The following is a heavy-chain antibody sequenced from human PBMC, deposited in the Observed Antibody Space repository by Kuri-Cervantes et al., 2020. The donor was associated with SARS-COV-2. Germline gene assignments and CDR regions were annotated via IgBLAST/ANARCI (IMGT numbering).Heavy chain of an antibody. V-gene: IGHV3-11*01. J-gene: IGHJ6*02. CDR2: ISSSGSTI. CDR3: ARAPPPASPRGGMDV. D-gene: IGHD2-2*01. Sequence: GSLRLSCAASGFTFSDYYMSWIRQAPGKGLEWVSYISSSGSTIYYADSVKGRFTISRDNSKNSLYLQMNSLRAEDTAVYYCARAPPPASPRGGMDVWGQGTTVTVSS. CDR1: GFTFSDYY.